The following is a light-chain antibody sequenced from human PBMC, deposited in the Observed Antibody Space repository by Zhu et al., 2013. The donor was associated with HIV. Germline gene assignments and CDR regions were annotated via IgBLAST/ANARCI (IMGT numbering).Light chain of an antibody. Sequence: QSALTQPASVSGSPGQSTTISCTGSSSDVGGYNFVSWYQHHPGKAPKLIVYEVSNRPSGVSNRFSGSKSSDTASLTISGLQAEDEADYYCSSYTSSSTHVVFGGGTKLTVL. CDR1: SSDVGGYNF. CDR2: EVS. CDR3: SSYTSSSTHVV. J-gene: IGLJ2*01. V-gene: IGLV2-14*01.